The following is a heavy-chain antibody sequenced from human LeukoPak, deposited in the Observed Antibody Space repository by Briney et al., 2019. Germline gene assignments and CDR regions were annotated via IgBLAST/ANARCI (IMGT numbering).Heavy chain of an antibody. CDR1: GGSFSGYY. D-gene: IGHD6-13*01. J-gene: IGHJ5*02. V-gene: IGHV4-34*01. CDR3: ARVWRSSSRNWSDP. Sequence: ETVSLTCAVYGGSFSGYYWSWIRQPPGKGLEWIGEINHSGCTNYNPSLKSRVTISVDTSKNQFSLKLSSVTAADTAVYYCARVWRSSSRNWSDPWGQGTLVTASS. CDR2: INHSGCT.